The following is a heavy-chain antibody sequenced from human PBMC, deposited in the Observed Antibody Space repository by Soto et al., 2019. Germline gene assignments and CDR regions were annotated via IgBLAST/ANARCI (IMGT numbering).Heavy chain of an antibody. D-gene: IGHD3-10*01. V-gene: IGHV3-11*05. CDR3: ARENGSGFYWAVYYYYGMDV. J-gene: IGHJ6*02. CDR1: GFTFSDYY. CDR2: ISSSSSYT. Sequence: QVQLVESGGGLVKPGGSLRLSCAASGFTFSDYYMSWIRQAPGKGLEWVSYISSSSSYTNYADSVKGRFTISRDNAKNSLYLQMNRLRAEDTDLYYCARENGSGFYWAVYYYYGMDVWGQGTTVTVSS.